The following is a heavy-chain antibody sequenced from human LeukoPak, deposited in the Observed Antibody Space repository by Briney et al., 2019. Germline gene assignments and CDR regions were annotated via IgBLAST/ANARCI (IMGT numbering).Heavy chain of an antibody. Sequence: PGGSLRLSCAASGFTSSSYWMHWVRQAPGKGLVWVSRINSDGSSTSYADSVKGRFTISRDNAKNTLYLQMNSLRAEDTAVYYCARGAHPDMGAVIGYWGQGTLVTVSS. V-gene: IGHV3-74*01. CDR2: INSDGSST. D-gene: IGHD3-16*01. CDR1: GFTSSSYW. J-gene: IGHJ4*02. CDR3: ARGAHPDMGAVIGY.